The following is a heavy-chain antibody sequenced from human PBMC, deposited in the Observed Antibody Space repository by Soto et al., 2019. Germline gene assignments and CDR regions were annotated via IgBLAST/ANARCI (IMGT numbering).Heavy chain of an antibody. J-gene: IGHJ3*02. CDR1: GFTVSEYN. CDR3: AGAFDI. CDR2: ISSTSSTI. Sequence: EVQLVESGGGLVQPGGSLILSCTTTGFTVSEYNMNWIRQAPGKGLEWVSYISSTSSTIYYTDSVKGRFTISRDDAKNSLYLQMNSLRAEDTAVYYCAGAFDIWGLGTMVTVSS. V-gene: IGHV3-48*01.